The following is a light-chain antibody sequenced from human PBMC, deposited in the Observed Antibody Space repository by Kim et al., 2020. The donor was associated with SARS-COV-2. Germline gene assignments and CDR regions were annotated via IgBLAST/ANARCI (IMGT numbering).Light chain of an antibody. V-gene: IGLV3-1*01. Sequence: SVAPGQTASITCYGDKLGVKYTCWYQQKPGQSPVLVIYQDNKRPSGIPERFSGSNSGNTATLTISGTQAMDEADYFCQAWDSSTVVFGGGTQLTVL. J-gene: IGLJ2*01. CDR3: QAWDSSTVV. CDR1: KLGVKY. CDR2: QDN.